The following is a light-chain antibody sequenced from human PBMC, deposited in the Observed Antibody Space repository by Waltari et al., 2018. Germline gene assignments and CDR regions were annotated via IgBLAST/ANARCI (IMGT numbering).Light chain of an antibody. Sequence: SYVLTQPPSVSVAPGKTARITCGGNNIGRKSVHWYQQKPGQAPVLVGYDDSDRPSGIPERFSGANSGNTATLTISRGEAGDEADYYCQVWDSSSDHWVFGGGTKLTVL. J-gene: IGLJ3*02. CDR2: DDS. CDR3: QVWDSSSDHWV. CDR1: NIGRKS. V-gene: IGLV3-21*03.